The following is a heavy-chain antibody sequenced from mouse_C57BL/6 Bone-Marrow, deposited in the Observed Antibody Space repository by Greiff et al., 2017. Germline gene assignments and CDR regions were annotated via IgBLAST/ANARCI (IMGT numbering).Heavy chain of an antibody. CDR3: VKYDYDY. Sequence: QVQLQQPGAELVRPGTSVKLSCKASGYTFTSYWMHWVKQRPGQGLEWIGVIDPSDSYTNYNQKFKGKATLTVDTSSSTAYMQLSSLTSEDSAVYYCVKYDYDYWGQGTTLTVSS. V-gene: IGHV1-59*01. D-gene: IGHD2-4*01. CDR2: IDPSDSYT. J-gene: IGHJ2*01. CDR1: GYTFTSYW.